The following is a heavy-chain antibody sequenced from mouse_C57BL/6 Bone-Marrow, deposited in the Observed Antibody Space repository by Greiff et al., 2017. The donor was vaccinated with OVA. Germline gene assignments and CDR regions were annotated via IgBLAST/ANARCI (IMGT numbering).Heavy chain of an antibody. V-gene: IGHV1-64*01. J-gene: IGHJ4*01. CDR2: IHPNSGSN. D-gene: IGHD2-14*01. Sequence: VQLQQPGAELVKPGASVKLSCKASGYTFTSYWMHWVKQRPGQGLEWIGMIHPNSGSNNYNETFKSKATLTVDKPSSTAYMQLSSLTSEDSAVYNCARPDKYDRDYYAMDYWGQGTSVTVSS. CDR3: ARPDKYDRDYYAMDY. CDR1: GYTFTSYW.